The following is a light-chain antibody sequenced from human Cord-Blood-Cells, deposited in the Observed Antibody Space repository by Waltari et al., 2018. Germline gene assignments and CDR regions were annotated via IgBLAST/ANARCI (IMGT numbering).Light chain of an antibody. V-gene: IGLV3-19*01. J-gene: IGLJ3*02. CDR1: SLRSYY. CDR3: NSRDSSGNHLV. CDR2: GKN. Sequence: SSELTQVPAVSVALGQTVMITCQGDSLRSYYASWYQQKPGQAPVLVIYGKNNRPSGILDRFSGSSSGNTASLTITGAQAEDEADYYCNSRDSSGNHLVFGGGTKLTVL.